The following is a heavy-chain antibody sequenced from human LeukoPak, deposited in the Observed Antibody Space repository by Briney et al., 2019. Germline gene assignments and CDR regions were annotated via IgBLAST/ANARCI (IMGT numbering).Heavy chain of an antibody. CDR1: GFTFSNYA. Sequence: TGGSLRLSCAASGFTFSNYAMSWVRQAPGKGLEWVSATSGSGGRTYYADSVKGRFTISRDNSKNTLYLQMNSLRAEDTAVYYCAKGAPNYDRPFDYWGQGTLVTVSS. J-gene: IGHJ4*02. V-gene: IGHV3-23*01. CDR3: AKGAPNYDRPFDY. CDR2: TSGSGGRT. D-gene: IGHD3-16*01.